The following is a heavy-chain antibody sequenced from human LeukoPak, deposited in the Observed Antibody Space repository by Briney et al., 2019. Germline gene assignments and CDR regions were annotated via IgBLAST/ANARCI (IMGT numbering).Heavy chain of an antibody. CDR2: SGGGGGRT. CDR3: AKRLAYSSSWYYFDY. CDR1: GFTFSSYA. V-gene: IGHV3-23*01. Sequence: PGGSLRLSCAASGFTFSSYAMSWVRQAPGQGLEWLSGSGGGGGRTYYAESVKGRFTISRDNSKNTLYLQMNSLRAEDTAVYYCAKRLAYSSSWYYFDYWGQGTLVTVSS. D-gene: IGHD6-13*01. J-gene: IGHJ4*02.